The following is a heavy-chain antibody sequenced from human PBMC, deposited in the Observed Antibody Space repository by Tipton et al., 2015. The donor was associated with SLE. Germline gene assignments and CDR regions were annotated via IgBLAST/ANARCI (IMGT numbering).Heavy chain of an antibody. CDR3: ARSVGYGGTFGTYWFGP. J-gene: IGHJ5*02. CDR1: GYSISSGYY. D-gene: IGHD2-15*01. V-gene: IGHV4-38-2*02. CDR2: IYHSGST. Sequence: TLSLTCTVSGYSISSGYYWGWIRQSPGKGLEWIGTIYHSGSTWYNPSLKSRVTISVDKNQFSLKLTSVTAADTAVYFCARSVGYGGTFGTYWFGPWGLGTLVTVSS.